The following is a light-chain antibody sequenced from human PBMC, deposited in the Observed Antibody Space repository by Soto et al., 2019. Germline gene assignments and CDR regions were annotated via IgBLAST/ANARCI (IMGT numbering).Light chain of an antibody. CDR1: ETVIDGY. CDR2: SIS. Sequence: EIVLTQSPGTLSLSPGEGATLSCRASETVIDGYLAWYQQKPGQAPRLLMYSISSRPAGISDRFSGSGSGTDFTLTIARLEAEDSALYFCQQYVTAPCTFGQGTKLQIK. J-gene: IGKJ2*02. CDR3: QQYVTAPCT. V-gene: IGKV3-20*01.